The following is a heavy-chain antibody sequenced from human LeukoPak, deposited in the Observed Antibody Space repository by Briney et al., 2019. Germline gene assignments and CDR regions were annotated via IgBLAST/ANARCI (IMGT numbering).Heavy chain of an antibody. CDR1: GGTFISYA. CDR3: ARTSREMAATTGYFDY. Sequence: SVKVSCKASGGTFISYAISWVRQALGQGLEWMGGIIPIFGTANYAQKFQGRVTITADESTSTAYMELSSLRSEDTAVYYCARTSREMAATTGYFDYWGQGTLVTVSS. CDR2: IIPIFGTA. D-gene: IGHD5-24*01. J-gene: IGHJ4*02. V-gene: IGHV1-69*13.